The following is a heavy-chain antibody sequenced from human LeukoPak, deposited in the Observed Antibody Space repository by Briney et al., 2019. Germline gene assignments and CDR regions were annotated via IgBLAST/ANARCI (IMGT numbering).Heavy chain of an antibody. CDR2: IKPDGSEK. CDR3: ARSRFYFDY. Sequence: PGGSLRLSCAASGITFSTYWMGWVRQAPGKGLEWVAKIKPDGSEKDHVDSVKGRFTISRDSAKNSLYLQLNSLRAEDTAVYYCARSRFYFDYWGQGTLVTVSS. J-gene: IGHJ4*02. CDR1: GITFSTYW. V-gene: IGHV3-7*01.